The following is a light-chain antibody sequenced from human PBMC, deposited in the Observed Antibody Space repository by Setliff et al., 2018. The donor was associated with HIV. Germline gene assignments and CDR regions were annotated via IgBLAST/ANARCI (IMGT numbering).Light chain of an antibody. CDR3: TSYTSSSPYV. V-gene: IGLV2-18*02. J-gene: IGLJ1*01. CDR1: SSDVGCYNR. CDR2: DVS. Sequence: QSALTQPPSVSGSPGQSVTISCTGTSSDVGCYNRVSCYQQPPGTAPKFAIYDVSNRPSGVPDRFSGSKSGNTASLIISGLQAEDEAAYYCTSYTSSSPYVFGTGTKVTV.